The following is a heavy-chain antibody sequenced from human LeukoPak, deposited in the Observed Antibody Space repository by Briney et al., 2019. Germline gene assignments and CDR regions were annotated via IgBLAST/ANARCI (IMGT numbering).Heavy chain of an antibody. CDR1: GGSFSGYY. J-gene: IGHJ4*02. CDR3: ARLSQGSWPILDY. CDR2: IYHSGST. V-gene: IGHV4-34*01. Sequence: SETLSLTCAVYGGSFSGYYWSWIRQPPGKGLEWIGNIYHSGSTYYSPSLKSRVTISVDTSKNQFSLKLSSVTAADTAVYYCARLSQGSWPILDYWGQGTLVTVSS. D-gene: IGHD2-15*01.